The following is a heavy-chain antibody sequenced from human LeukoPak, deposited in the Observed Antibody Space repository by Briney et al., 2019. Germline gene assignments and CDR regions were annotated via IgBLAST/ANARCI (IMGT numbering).Heavy chain of an antibody. D-gene: IGHD3-9*01. J-gene: IGHJ6*02. Sequence: GGSLRLSCAASGFTFSTYNMNWVRQAPGKGLEWVSHITSSSTNIYYADSVKGRFTISRDNSKNTLYLQMNSLRAEDTAVYYCAREAVLRYFDWSTYGMDVWGQGTTVTVSS. V-gene: IGHV3-48*01. CDR2: ITSSSTNI. CDR3: AREAVLRYFDWSTYGMDV. CDR1: GFTFSTYN.